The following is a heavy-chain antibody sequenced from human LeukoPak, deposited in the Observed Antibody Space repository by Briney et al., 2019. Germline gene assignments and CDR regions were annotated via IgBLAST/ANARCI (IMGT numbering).Heavy chain of an antibody. D-gene: IGHD4-17*01. Sequence: PSETLSLTCTLSGGSISSDVYFWTWIRQPPGKGLEWIGYIYYSGSTYYNPSLTSRLTISLDTSKNQFSLKLKSVTAADTAVYYCARDYFPYGPVTYYYGMDVWGQGATVTVSS. V-gene: IGHV4-30-4*01. CDR2: IYYSGST. CDR1: GGSISSDVYF. CDR3: ARDYFPYGPVTYYYGMDV. J-gene: IGHJ6*02.